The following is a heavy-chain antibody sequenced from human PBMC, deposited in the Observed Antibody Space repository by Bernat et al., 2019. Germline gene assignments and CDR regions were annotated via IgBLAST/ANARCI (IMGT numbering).Heavy chain of an antibody. Sequence: QVQLVESGGGVVQPGRSLRLSCAASGFTFSSYAMHWVRQAPGKGLEWVAVISYDGSNKYYAESVKGRITISRDNSKNTLYLQMNSLRAEDTAVYDCARAEDSSSCYDYWGQGTLVTVSS. J-gene: IGHJ4*02. CDR2: ISYDGSNK. CDR3: ARAEDSSSCYDY. V-gene: IGHV3-30-3*01. CDR1: GFTFSSYA. D-gene: IGHD6-13*01.